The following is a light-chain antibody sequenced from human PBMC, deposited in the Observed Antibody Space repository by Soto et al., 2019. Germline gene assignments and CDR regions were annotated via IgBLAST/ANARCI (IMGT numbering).Light chain of an antibody. CDR1: QSILYSSNNKNY. V-gene: IGKV4-1*01. Sequence: DIVMTQSPDSLAVSLGERATINCKSSQSILYSSNNKNYLAWYQQKSGQPPKLLFYWASTRESGVPDRFSGSGSETDFTLTFTSLQPEDFVTYYCQQTYSTPITFGQGTRLEI. CDR2: WAS. CDR3: QQTYSTPIT. J-gene: IGKJ5*01.